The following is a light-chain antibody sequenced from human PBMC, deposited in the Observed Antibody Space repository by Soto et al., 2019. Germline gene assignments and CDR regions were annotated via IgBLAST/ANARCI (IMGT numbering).Light chain of an antibody. Sequence: ESVWTQSQGTLSLSPGERATLSCRASRSVSNNYLAWYQQKPGQAPRLLIYGASNRATGIPDRFSGSGSGTDFTLTISRLEPEDFAVYYCQQYGSSGTFGQGTKVAIK. CDR3: QQYGSSGT. J-gene: IGKJ1*01. CDR1: RSVSNNY. V-gene: IGKV3-20*01. CDR2: GAS.